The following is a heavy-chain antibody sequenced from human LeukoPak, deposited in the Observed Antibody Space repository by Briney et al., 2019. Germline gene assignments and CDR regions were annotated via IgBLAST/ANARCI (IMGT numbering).Heavy chain of an antibody. D-gene: IGHD2-8*02. Sequence: QPGGSLRLSCVVSGFTFSTYWMSWVRQAPGKGLECVATIKQDGSVKNYGDSVQGRFTISRDNSKNMLYLQMNSLRAEDTAVYYCARDYLVGCTDTICYPIDYWGQGTLVTVSS. CDR3: ARDYLVGCTDTICYPIDY. CDR2: IKQDGSVK. J-gene: IGHJ4*02. CDR1: GFTFSTYW. V-gene: IGHV3-7*01.